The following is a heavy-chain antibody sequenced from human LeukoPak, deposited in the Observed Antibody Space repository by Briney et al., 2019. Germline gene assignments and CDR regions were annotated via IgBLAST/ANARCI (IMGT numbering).Heavy chain of an antibody. D-gene: IGHD1-7*01. CDR1: GFTFSSCA. Sequence: GGSLRLSCAASGFTFSSCAMGWVRQAPGKGLEWVSAISGSGGSTFYADSVKGRFTISRDNAKNSLYLQMNSLRAEDTAVYYCAREAMSDPKLELRWTPPWFDPWGQGTLVTVSS. CDR2: ISGSGGST. V-gene: IGHV3-23*01. J-gene: IGHJ5*02. CDR3: AREAMSDPKLELRWTPPWFDP.